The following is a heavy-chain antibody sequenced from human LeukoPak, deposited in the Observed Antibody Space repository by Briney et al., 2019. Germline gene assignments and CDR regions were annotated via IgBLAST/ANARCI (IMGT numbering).Heavy chain of an antibody. Sequence: GGSLRLSCAASGFTFSTYGMTWVRQAPGKGLEWVSYISGSTSTIYYADSVKGRFTISRDNAKNPLYLQMNSLRAEDTAVYYCATYSGYDRIFDYWGQGTLVTVSS. CDR3: ATYSGYDRIFDY. V-gene: IGHV3-48*01. J-gene: IGHJ4*02. CDR1: GFTFSTYG. D-gene: IGHD5-12*01. CDR2: ISGSTSTI.